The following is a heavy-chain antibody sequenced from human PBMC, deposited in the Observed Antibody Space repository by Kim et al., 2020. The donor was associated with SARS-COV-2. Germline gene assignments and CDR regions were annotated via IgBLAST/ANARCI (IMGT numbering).Heavy chain of an antibody. V-gene: IGHV1-69*01. Sequence: QKFQGRGTITADESTSTAYMELSSLRSEDTAVYYCARDRGGSSIQGGFDPWGQGTLVTVSS. D-gene: IGHD6-13*01. CDR3: ARDRGGSSIQGGFDP. J-gene: IGHJ5*02.